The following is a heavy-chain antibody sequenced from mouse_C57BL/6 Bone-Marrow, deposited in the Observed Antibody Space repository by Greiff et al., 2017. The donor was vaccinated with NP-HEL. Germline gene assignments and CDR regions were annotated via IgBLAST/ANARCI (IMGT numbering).Heavy chain of an antibody. D-gene: IGHD3-2*02. CDR3: ARGKATAQATGFAY. Sequence: QVQLKQPGAELVKPGASVKMSCKASGYTFTSYWITWVKQRPGQGLEWIGDIYPGSGSTNYNEKFKSKATLTVDTSSSTAYMQLSSLTSEDSAVYYCARGKATAQATGFAYWGQGTLVTVSA. V-gene: IGHV1-55*01. J-gene: IGHJ3*01. CDR2: IYPGSGST. CDR1: GYTFTSYW.